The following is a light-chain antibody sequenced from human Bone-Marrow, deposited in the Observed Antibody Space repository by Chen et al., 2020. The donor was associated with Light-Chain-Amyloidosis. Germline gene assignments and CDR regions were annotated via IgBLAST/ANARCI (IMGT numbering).Light chain of an antibody. CDR1: QSFTTW. CDR3: QQYNSYST. Sequence: DIQMIQSPSTLSASVGDRVTITCRASQSFTTWLAWYQQKPGKAPKLLIYKASSLESGVPSRFSGSGSGTEFTLTISSLQPDDFATYYCQQYNSYSTFGQGTKLEIK. V-gene: IGKV1-5*03. CDR2: KAS. J-gene: IGKJ2*01.